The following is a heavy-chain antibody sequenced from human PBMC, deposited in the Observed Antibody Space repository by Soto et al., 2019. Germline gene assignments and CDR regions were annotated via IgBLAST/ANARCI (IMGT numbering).Heavy chain of an antibody. J-gene: IGHJ6*02. CDR1: GGTFSSYA. D-gene: IGHD3-10*01. CDR3: ARTTMVRGVIPVYYGMDV. Sequence: QVPLVQSGAEVKKPGSSVKVSCKASGGTFSSYAISWVRQAPGQGLEWMGGIIPIFGTANYAQKFQGRVTITADESTSTAYMELSSLRSEDTAVYYCARTTMVRGVIPVYYGMDVWGQGTTVTVSS. CDR2: IIPIFGTA. V-gene: IGHV1-69*01.